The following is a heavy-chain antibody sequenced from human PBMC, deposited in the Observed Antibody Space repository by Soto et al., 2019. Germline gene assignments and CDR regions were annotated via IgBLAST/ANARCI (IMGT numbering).Heavy chain of an antibody. Sequence: HPGGSLRLSCAASGFTFSSYAMHWVRQAPGKGLEWVAVISYDGSNKYYADSVKGRFTISRDNSKNTLYLQMNSLRDEDTAVYYCARDEGAAAGPDYYYYGMDVWGQGTTVNVSS. V-gene: IGHV3-30-3*01. D-gene: IGHD6-13*01. J-gene: IGHJ6*02. CDR3: ARDEGAAAGPDYYYYGMDV. CDR2: ISYDGSNK. CDR1: GFTFSSYA.